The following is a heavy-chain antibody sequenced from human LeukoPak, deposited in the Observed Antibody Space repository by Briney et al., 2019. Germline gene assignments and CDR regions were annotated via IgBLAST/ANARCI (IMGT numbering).Heavy chain of an antibody. V-gene: IGHV3-53*01. CDR1: GVTFSSYS. J-gene: IGHJ5*02. Sequence: GGSLRLSCAASGVTFSSYSMNWVREAPGEGLEWGSVIYGGGTTFYADSVRGRFTVSRNNSKNTLFLQMNSLRAEDTAVYYCARALAFGGWLDPWGRGTLVTVSS. CDR3: ARALAFGGWLDP. D-gene: IGHD3-16*01. CDR2: IYGGGTT.